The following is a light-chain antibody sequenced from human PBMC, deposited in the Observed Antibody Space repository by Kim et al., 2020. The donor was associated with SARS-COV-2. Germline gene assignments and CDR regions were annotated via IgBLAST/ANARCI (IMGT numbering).Light chain of an antibody. CDR2: EVS. J-gene: IGLJ2*01. V-gene: IGLV2-8*01. CDR1: SRGVGGYNY. Sequence: GQSVTVSCTGTSRGVGGYNYDSWDQHPPGQAPQRRIYEVSKRPSGVPDRFSGSKSGNTASLTVSGLQAEDEADYYCSSYAGSNNLVFGGGTQLTVL. CDR3: SSYAGSNNLV.